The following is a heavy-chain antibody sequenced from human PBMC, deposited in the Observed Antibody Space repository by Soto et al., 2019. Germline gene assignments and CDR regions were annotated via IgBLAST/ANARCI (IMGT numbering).Heavy chain of an antibody. D-gene: IGHD3-16*01. CDR1: GFKFSNYA. Sequence: SLRLSCAASGFKFSNYAMSWVRQAPGKGLEWVSLISATGGGTYYADSAKGRFTISRDNSHNTLYLQVHSLTAEDTAVYYCAKDRRAGGNSAFYFDFWGQGAQVTV. V-gene: IGHV3-23*01. J-gene: IGHJ4*02. CDR2: ISATGGGT. CDR3: AKDRRAGGNSAFYFDF.